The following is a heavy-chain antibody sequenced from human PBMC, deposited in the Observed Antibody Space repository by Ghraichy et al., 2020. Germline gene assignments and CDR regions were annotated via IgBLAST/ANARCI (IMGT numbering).Heavy chain of an antibody. Sequence: GGSLRLSCAASGFTFSSYAMSWVRQAPGKGLEWVSAISGSGGSTYYADSVKGRFTISRDNSKNTLYLQMNSPRAEDTAVYYCAKNFWDIVKYFQHWGQGTLVTVSS. CDR1: GFTFSSYA. J-gene: IGHJ1*01. CDR3: AKNFWDIVKYFQH. D-gene: IGHD5-12*01. V-gene: IGHV3-23*01. CDR2: ISGSGGST.